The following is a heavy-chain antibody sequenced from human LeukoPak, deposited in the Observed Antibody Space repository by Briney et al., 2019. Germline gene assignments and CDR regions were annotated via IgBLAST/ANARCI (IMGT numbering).Heavy chain of an antibody. Sequence: PGGSLRLSCAASGFTFSSYGMHWVRQAPGKGPEWVAFIRYDGSNKYYADSVKGRFTTSRDNSKNTLYLQMNSLRAEDTAVYYCAKVGTMNYKGGAFDIWGQGTMVTVSS. CDR2: IRYDGSNK. V-gene: IGHV3-30*02. CDR1: GFTFSSYG. J-gene: IGHJ3*02. D-gene: IGHD1-7*01. CDR3: AKVGTMNYKGGAFDI.